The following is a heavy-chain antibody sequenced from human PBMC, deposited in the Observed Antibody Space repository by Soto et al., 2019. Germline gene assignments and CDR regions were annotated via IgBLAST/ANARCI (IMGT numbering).Heavy chain of an antibody. CDR1: GFTFSSYA. CDR3: ARDQDIVVVPAAYNWFDP. J-gene: IGHJ5*02. CDR2: ISYDGSNK. V-gene: IGHV3-30-3*01. D-gene: IGHD2-2*01. Sequence: HPGGSLRLSCAASGFTFSSYAMHWVRQAPGKGLEWVAVISYDGSNKYYADSVKGRFTISRDNSKNTLYLQMNSLRAEDTAVYYCARDQDIVVVPAAYNWFDPWGQGTLVTVSS.